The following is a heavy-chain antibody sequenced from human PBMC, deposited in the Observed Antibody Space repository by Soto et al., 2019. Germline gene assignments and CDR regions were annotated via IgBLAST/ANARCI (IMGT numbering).Heavy chain of an antibody. D-gene: IGHD3-3*01. CDR2: IYHSGSS. J-gene: IGHJ6*02. Sequence: SETLSLTCTVSGGSIRGSNYFWGWVRQAPGKGLEWIASIYHSGSSYYNPSLKSRVTISVDTSKNQVSLKLSSLRSEDTAVYYCARRVLRFYPWGFYYYGMDVWGQGTTVTVSS. CDR3: ARRVLRFYPWGFYYYGMDV. V-gene: IGHV4-39*07. CDR1: GGSIRGSNYF.